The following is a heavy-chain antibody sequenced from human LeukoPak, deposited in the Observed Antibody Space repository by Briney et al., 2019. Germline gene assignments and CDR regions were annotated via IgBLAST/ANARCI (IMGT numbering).Heavy chain of an antibody. Sequence: ASVKVSCKASGYTFTGYHMHWVRQAPGQGLEWMGRINPNSGDTNYAQNFQGRVTMTRDTSISTAYMELSRLRSDDTAVYYCARDYCSSTSCLFDYWGQGTLVTVSS. CDR3: ARDYCSSTSCLFDY. CDR1: GYTFTGYH. V-gene: IGHV1-2*06. J-gene: IGHJ4*02. CDR2: INPNSGDT. D-gene: IGHD2-2*01.